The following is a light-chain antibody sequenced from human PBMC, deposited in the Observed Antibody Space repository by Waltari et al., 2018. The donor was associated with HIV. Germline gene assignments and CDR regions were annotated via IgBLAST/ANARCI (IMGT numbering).Light chain of an antibody. CDR1: SSDVGGSKY. CDR3: NSYAGSNNWV. J-gene: IGLJ3*02. Sequence: QSALTQPPSASGSPGQSVTISCTGTSSDVGGSKYVSWYQQNPGKAPKLMIYEVNKRPSGFPDRFSGSKSANTASLTVSGLQADDEADYYCNSYAGSNNWVFGGGTKLTVL. V-gene: IGLV2-8*01. CDR2: EVN.